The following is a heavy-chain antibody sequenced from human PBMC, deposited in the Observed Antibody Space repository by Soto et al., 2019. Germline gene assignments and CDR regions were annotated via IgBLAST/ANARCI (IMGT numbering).Heavy chain of an antibody. CDR2: IYPGDSDT. V-gene: IGHV5-51*01. CDR3: ARRPSSGWSHYYGMDV. D-gene: IGHD6-19*01. J-gene: IGHJ6*02. Sequence: LKISCKGSGYSFTSYWIGWVRQMPGKGLEWMGIIYPGDSDTRYSPSFQGQVTISADKSISTAYLQWSSLKASDTAMYYCARRPSSGWSHYYGMDVWGQGTTVTVS. CDR1: GYSFTSYW.